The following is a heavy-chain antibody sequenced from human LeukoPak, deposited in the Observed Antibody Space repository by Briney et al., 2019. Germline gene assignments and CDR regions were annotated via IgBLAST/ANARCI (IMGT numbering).Heavy chain of an antibody. V-gene: IGHV3-23*01. D-gene: IGHD6-19*01. J-gene: IGHJ4*02. CDR1: GGSFSGYY. CDR2: ISGSGGST. Sequence: PSETLSLTCAVYGGSFSGYYWSWIRQPPGKGLEWVSAISGSGGSTYYADSVKGRFTISRDNSKNTPYLQMNSLRAEDTAVYYCAKAVAGTRYWGQGTLVTVSS. CDR3: AKAVAGTRY.